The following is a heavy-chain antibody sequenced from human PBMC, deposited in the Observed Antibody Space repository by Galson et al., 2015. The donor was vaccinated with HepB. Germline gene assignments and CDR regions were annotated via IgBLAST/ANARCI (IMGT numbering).Heavy chain of an antibody. J-gene: IGHJ6*02. Sequence: VKVSCKASGYTFTSYGISWVRQAPGQGLEWMGWISAYNGNTNYAQKLQGRVTMTTDTSMSTAYMELGSLRSDDTAVYYCARDPDLSTYYDFWSGYSQGGYYGMDVWGQGTTVTVSS. D-gene: IGHD3-3*01. CDR1: GYTFTSYG. V-gene: IGHV1-18*04. CDR3: ARDPDLSTYYDFWSGYSQGGYYGMDV. CDR2: ISAYNGNT.